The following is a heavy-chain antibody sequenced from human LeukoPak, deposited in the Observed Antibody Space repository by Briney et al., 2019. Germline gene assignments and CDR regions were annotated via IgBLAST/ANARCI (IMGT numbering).Heavy chain of an antibody. CDR1: GGSISSSSYY. CDR3: ARHREYCSSTSCYSYNWFDP. Sequence: SETLSLTCTVSGGSISSSSYYWGWIRQPPGKGLEWIGSIHYSGSTYYNPSLKSRVTISVDTSKNQFSLKLSSVTAADTAVYYCARHREYCSSTSCYSYNWFDPWGQGTLVTVSS. D-gene: IGHD2-2*02. CDR2: IHYSGST. V-gene: IGHV4-39*01. J-gene: IGHJ5*02.